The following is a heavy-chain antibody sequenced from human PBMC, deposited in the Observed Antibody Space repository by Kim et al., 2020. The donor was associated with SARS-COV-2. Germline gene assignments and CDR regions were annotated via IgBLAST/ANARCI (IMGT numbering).Heavy chain of an antibody. CDR3: AKYSPVSAADF. V-gene: IGHV5-51*01. D-gene: IGHD2-2*01. CDR2: DT. J-gene: IGHJ4*02. Sequence: DTRYSPSFQGQVTISADRSINTAYLQWSSRKASDTAIYYCAKYSPVSAADFWGQGTLVTVSS.